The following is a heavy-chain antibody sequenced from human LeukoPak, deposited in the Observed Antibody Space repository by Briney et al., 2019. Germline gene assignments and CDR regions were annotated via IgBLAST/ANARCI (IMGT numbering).Heavy chain of an antibody. V-gene: IGHV4-39*01. CDR3: ASGGSTRLDV. CDR2: IYYSGST. J-gene: IGHJ6*02. Sequence: SETLSLTCTVSGGSISSSSYYWGWIRQPPGKGLEWIGSIYYSGSTYYNPSLKSRVTISVDTSKNQFSLKLSSVTAADTAVCYCASGGSTRLDVWGQGTTVTVSS. D-gene: IGHD3-10*01. CDR1: GGSISSSSYY.